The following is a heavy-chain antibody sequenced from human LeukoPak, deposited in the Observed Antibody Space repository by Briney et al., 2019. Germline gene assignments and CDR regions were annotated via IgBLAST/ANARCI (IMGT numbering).Heavy chain of an antibody. J-gene: IGHJ3*02. V-gene: IGHV3-21*04. CDR2: VSRSSNYK. CDR3: ARPRLEYCSGGSCFDAFDI. Sequence: GGSLRLSCAASEFTFSSYSMNWVRQAPGKGLQWFSSVSRSSNYKFYADSVKGRFTISRDNSKNTLFLQMNSLTAEDTAIYSCARPRLEYCSGGSCFDAFDIWGQGTMVTVSS. D-gene: IGHD2-15*01. CDR1: EFTFSSYS.